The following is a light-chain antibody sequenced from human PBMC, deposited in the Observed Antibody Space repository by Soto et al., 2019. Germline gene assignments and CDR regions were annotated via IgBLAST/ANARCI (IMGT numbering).Light chain of an antibody. Sequence: QSVLTQPPSVSGALGQRVTISCTGSISNIGAGHDVQWYQQPPGTAPKLLVYGNINRPSGVPDRFSGSKSDTSASLTITGLQAEDEADYYCQSYDIRLSDVVFGGGTKLTVL. CDR3: QSYDIRLSDVV. V-gene: IGLV1-40*01. CDR1: ISNIGAGHD. J-gene: IGLJ3*02. CDR2: GNI.